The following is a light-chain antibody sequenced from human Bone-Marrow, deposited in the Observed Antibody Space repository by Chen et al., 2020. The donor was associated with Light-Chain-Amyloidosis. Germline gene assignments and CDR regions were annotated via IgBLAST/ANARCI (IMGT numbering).Light chain of an antibody. CDR1: SSNIGSNY. CDR3: AAWDDSLSVV. J-gene: IGLJ2*01. Sequence: QSVLTHPPSASGTPGQRVTISCSGSSSNIGSNYVYWYQQLPGTAPKLLIYRNNQRPSGVPDRLSGSKSGTSASRAISGLRSENEADYFCAAWDDSLSVVFGGGTKLIVL. V-gene: IGLV1-47*01. CDR2: RNN.